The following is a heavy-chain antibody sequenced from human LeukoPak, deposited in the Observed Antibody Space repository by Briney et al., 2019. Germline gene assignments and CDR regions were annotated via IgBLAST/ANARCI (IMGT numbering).Heavy chain of an antibody. Sequence: TSETLSLTCTVSGGSISSSSYYWGWIRQPPGKGLEWIGSIYYSGSTYYNPSLKSRVTISVDTSKNQFSLKLTSVTAADTALYYCAVGVGIWGKGTTVTVSS. J-gene: IGHJ6*04. V-gene: IGHV4-39*07. D-gene: IGHD3-10*01. CDR3: AVGVGI. CDR1: GGSISSSSYY. CDR2: IYYSGST.